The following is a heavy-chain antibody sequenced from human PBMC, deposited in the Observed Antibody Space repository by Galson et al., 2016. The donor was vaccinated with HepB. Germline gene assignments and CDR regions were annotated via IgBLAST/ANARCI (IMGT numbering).Heavy chain of an antibody. Sequence: SLRLXCAASGXXFDXXXMHXXXQRXXKGLEXVSGITLDSGNIVYADSMKGRFTISRDNAKWSLYLQMNSLTSXDTALYYCVKDGGXYVGASGEPGRYWGRGTLV. V-gene: IGHV3-9*01. J-gene: IGHJ4*01. CDR1: GXXFDXXX. D-gene: IGHD6-19*01. CDR3: VKDGGXYVGASGEPGRY. CDR2: ITLDSGNI.